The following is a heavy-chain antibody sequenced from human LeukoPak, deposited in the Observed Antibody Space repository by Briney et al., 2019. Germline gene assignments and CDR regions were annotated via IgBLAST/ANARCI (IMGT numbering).Heavy chain of an antibody. J-gene: IGHJ6*03. CDR1: GFTFSSHS. CDR2: ISSSSSTI. V-gene: IGHV3-48*01. Sequence: GGSLRLSCAASGFTFSSHSMNWVRQAPGKGLEWVSYISSSSSTIYYADSVKGRFTISRDNAKNSLYLQMNRLRAEDTAVYYCASMDTGYYYYYYMDVWGKGTTVTVSS. D-gene: IGHD5-18*01. CDR3: ASMDTGYYYYYYMDV.